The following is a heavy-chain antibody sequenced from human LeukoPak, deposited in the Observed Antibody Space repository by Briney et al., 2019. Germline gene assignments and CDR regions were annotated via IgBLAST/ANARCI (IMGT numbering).Heavy chain of an antibody. CDR3: ALLWFGELWTKDY. J-gene: IGHJ4*02. D-gene: IGHD3-10*01. CDR2: ISAYSGNT. Sequence: GASVKVSCKASGYTFTSYGISWVRQAPGQGLERMGWISAYSGNTNYAQKFQGRVTLTRDTSISTAHMELSRLTSDDTAVYYCALLWFGELWTKDYWGQGTLVTVSS. CDR1: GYTFTSYG. V-gene: IGHV1-18*01.